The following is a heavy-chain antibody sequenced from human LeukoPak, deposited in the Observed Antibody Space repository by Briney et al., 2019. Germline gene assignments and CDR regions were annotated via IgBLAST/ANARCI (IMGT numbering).Heavy chain of an antibody. CDR3: AKDYCRGGNCPLPFFDS. Sequence: GGSLRLSCAASGFDFQNHVIHWVRQVPGKGLEWVAVISHHVNVKFYADSVKGRFTISRDSSKNTLYLQMNSLRAEDTATYYCAKDYCRGGNCPLPFFDSWGQGTLVTVSS. V-gene: IGHV3-30-3*02. CDR1: GFDFQNHV. CDR2: ISHHVNVK. J-gene: IGHJ4*02. D-gene: IGHD2-15*01.